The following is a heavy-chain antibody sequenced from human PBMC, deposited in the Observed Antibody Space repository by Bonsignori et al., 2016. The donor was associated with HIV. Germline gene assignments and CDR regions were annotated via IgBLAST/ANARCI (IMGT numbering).Heavy chain of an antibody. J-gene: IGHJ5*02. V-gene: IGHV1-24*01. Sequence: WVRQAPGQGLEWMGGFDPEDGETIYAQKFQGRVTMTEDTSTDTAYMELSSLRSEDTAVYYCATRLAGLWFDPWGQGTLVTVSS. CDR3: ATRLAGLWFDP. D-gene: IGHD3-9*01. CDR2: FDPEDGET.